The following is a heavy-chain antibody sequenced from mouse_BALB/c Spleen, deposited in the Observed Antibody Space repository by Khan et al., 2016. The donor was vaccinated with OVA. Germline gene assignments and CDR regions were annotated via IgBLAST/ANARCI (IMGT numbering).Heavy chain of an antibody. CDR3: ASELGRYYAMDY. J-gene: IGHJ4*01. Sequence: VQLKESGPGLVKPSQSLSLTCTVTGYSITSDYAWNWIRQFPGNKLEWMGYISYSGSTTYNPSLKSRISITRDTSKNQVFLQLKSVTSEDTARYYCASELGRYYAMDYWGQGTSVTVSS. D-gene: IGHD4-1*01. CDR2: ISYSGST. CDR1: GYSITSDYA. V-gene: IGHV3-2*02.